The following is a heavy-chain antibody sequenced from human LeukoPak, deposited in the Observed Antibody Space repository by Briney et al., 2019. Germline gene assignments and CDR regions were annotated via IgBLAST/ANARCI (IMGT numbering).Heavy chain of an antibody. CDR1: GFTFSNYA. Sequence: GGSLRLSCAASGFTFSNYAMSWVRQAPGEGLEWVSAISGSGGSTYYADSVKGRFTISRDNSKNTLYLQMNSLRAEDTAVYYCALGAVADLFDPWGQGTLVTVSS. CDR3: ALGAVADLFDP. D-gene: IGHD6-19*01. J-gene: IGHJ5*02. V-gene: IGHV3-23*01. CDR2: ISGSGGST.